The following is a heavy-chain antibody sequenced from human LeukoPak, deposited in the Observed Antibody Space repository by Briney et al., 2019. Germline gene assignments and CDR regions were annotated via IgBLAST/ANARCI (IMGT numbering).Heavy chain of an antibody. CDR2: MNPNSGNT. D-gene: IGHD1-14*01. CDR3: ARVLFIGRTNRNRHFDY. J-gene: IGHJ4*02. CDR1: GYTFTSYD. V-gene: IGHV1-8*01. Sequence: ASVKVSCKASGYTFTSYDINWVRRATGQGLEWMGWMNPNSGNTGYAQKFQGRVTMTRNTSISTAYMELSSLRSEDTAVYYCARVLFIGRTNRNRHFDYWGQGTLVTVSS.